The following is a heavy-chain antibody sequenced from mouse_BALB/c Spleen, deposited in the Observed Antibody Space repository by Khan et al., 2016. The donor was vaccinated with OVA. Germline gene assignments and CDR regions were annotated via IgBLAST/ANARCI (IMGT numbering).Heavy chain of an antibody. CDR3: ARSVTITTVVATDFDY. J-gene: IGHJ2*01. CDR2: ISYSGRT. CDR1: GSSITSDYA. D-gene: IGHD1-1*01. V-gene: IGHV3-2*02. Sequence: VQLQESGPGLVKPSQSLSLTCTVTGSSITSDYAWNWIRQFPGNRLEWMAYISYSGRTSYNPSLKSRISITRDTSKNQFFLQLNSVTTEDTATXYCARSVTITTVVATDFDYWGQGTTLTVSS.